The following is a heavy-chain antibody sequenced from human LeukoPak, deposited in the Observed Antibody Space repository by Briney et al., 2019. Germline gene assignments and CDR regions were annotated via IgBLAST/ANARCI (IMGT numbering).Heavy chain of an antibody. J-gene: IGHJ1*01. CDR1: GGSFSGYY. Sequence: SETLSLTCAVYGGSFSGYYWSWIRQRPGKGLEWIGEINHSGSTDYNPSLKSRVTISVDTSKNQFSLKLSSVTAADTAVYYCARPGAAIGKGYFQHWGQGTLVTVSS. V-gene: IGHV4-34*01. CDR3: ARPGAAIGKGYFQH. D-gene: IGHD2-2*02. CDR2: INHSGST.